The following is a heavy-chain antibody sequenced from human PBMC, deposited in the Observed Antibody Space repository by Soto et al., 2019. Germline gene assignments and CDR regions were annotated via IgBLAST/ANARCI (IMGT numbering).Heavy chain of an antibody. CDR3: ATRFYTPGVLFDY. CDR2: IHYNGNT. J-gene: IGHJ4*02. CDR1: GDSISSYS. V-gene: IGHV4-59*01. D-gene: IGHD2-2*02. Sequence: SETLSLTCTVSGDSISSYSWSWIRQPPGKGLEWIGNIHYNGNTKYSPSLKSRVTMSVDTSKNHFSLKMISVTTADTAVYSFATRFYTPGVLFDYWGQGTPVTVS.